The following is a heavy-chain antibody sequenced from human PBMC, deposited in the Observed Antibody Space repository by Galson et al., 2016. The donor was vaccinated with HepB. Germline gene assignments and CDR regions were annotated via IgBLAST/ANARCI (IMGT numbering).Heavy chain of an antibody. D-gene: IGHD3-22*01. CDR1: GGSFSGYY. CDR3: ARGRDYYDGSGYYEAYYYYGMDV. Sequence: ETLSLTCTISGGSFSGYYWSWIRQPPGQGLEWIGEVNESGTTNSGTTNYNPSLKSRVTVSVDKPRRQFSLRLDSVTAADTAVYYCARGRDYYDGSGYYEAYYYYGMDVWGQGTTVTVS. V-gene: IGHV4-34*01. CDR2: VNESGTTNSGTT. J-gene: IGHJ6*02.